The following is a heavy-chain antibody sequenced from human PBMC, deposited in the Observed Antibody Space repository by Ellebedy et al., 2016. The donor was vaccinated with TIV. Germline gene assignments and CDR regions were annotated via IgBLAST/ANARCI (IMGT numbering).Heavy chain of an antibody. Sequence: GVSLRLSCVVSGFTVNSNYMSWVRQAPGKGLEWVSLMDVGGNTKYADSVKGRFIISRDESKNTLSLQMNSLRVDDTAEYYCASESFNDVDLTLWGLFDMWGQGTTVIVSS. V-gene: IGHV3-66*01. CDR3: ASESFNDVDLTLWGLFDM. CDR2: MDVGGNT. D-gene: IGHD3-16*01. CDR1: GFTVNSNY. J-gene: IGHJ3*02.